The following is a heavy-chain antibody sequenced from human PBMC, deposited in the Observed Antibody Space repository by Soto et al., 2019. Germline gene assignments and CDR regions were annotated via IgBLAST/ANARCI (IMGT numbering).Heavy chain of an antibody. D-gene: IGHD3-9*01. Sequence: GASVKVSCKASGNTFTSYYMHWGRQAPGQGLEWMGIINPSGGSTSYAQKFQGRVTMTRDTSTSTAYMELRSLRSDDTAVYYCARDTRTLLYFDWLYPTSDAFDIWGQGTMVTVSS. CDR3: ARDTRTLLYFDWLYPTSDAFDI. J-gene: IGHJ3*02. CDR1: GNTFTSYY. CDR2: INPSGGST. V-gene: IGHV1-46*01.